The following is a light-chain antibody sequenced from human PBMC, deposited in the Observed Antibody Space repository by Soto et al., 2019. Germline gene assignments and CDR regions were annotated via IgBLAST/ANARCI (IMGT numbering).Light chain of an antibody. CDR3: QQYMSSVT. Sequence: EIVLMQSPGSLSLSPGQRATLSCRASQSVDTTFFAWYQKKPGQAPRLLIYGASKRATGIPDRFSGSGSGTDFTLIISRLEPEDFAVYYCQQYMSSVTFGQGTKVEIK. CDR2: GAS. V-gene: IGKV3-20*01. CDR1: QSVDTTF. J-gene: IGKJ1*01.